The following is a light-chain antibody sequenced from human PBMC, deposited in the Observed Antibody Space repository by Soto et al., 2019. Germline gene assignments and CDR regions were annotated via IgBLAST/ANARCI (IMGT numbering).Light chain of an antibody. CDR2: LGS. CDR1: QSLLQSNGNHY. Sequence: DIVLTQSQLSLPVTPGEPASISCRSSQSLLQSNGNHYLDWYLQKPGQSPQVLIYLGSNRASGVPDRFSGSGSGTDFTLKISRVEAEDVGVYYCMQALHTPWTFGQGTKVEIK. J-gene: IGKJ1*01. CDR3: MQALHTPWT. V-gene: IGKV2-28*01.